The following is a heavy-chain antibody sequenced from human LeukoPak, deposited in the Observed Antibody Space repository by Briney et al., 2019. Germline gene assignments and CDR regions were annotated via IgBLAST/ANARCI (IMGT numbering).Heavy chain of an antibody. CDR3: ERERKALAARSTYFDY. J-gene: IGHJ4*02. D-gene: IGHD6-6*01. CDR2: INPNSGGT. Sequence: GASVKLSCKASGYTFTGYYMHWVRQAPGQGLEWMGWINPNSGGTNYAQKFQGRVTMTRDTSISTAYMELSRLRSDDTAVDYCERERKALAARSTYFDYWGQGTLVTVSS. V-gene: IGHV1-2*02. CDR1: GYTFTGYY.